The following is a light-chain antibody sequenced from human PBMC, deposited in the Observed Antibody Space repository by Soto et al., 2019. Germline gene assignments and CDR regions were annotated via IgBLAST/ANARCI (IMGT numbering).Light chain of an antibody. CDR3: QQYNHYWT. J-gene: IGKJ1*01. Sequence: DFQMTQSPSTLSASVGDRVTITCRASQSISSWLAWYQQKPGKAPKVLIYDASSLESGVPSRFSGSGSGTEFSLTISSLQPDDFATYYCQQYNHYWTFGQGTRVEIK. V-gene: IGKV1-5*01. CDR2: DAS. CDR1: QSISSW.